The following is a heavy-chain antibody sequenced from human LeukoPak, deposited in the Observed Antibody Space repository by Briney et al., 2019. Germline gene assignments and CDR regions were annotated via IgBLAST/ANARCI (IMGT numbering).Heavy chain of an antibody. Sequence: PSETLSLTCTVFGGSISSYYWSWIRQPPGKGLEWIGYIYYSGSTNYNPSPKSRVTISVDTSKNQFSLKLSSVTAADTAVYYCARVLPSYYDSSGYRDDAFDIWGQGTVVTVSS. CDR1: GGSISSYY. CDR3: ARVLPSYYDSSGYRDDAFDI. J-gene: IGHJ3*02. V-gene: IGHV4-59*01. D-gene: IGHD3-22*01. CDR2: IYYSGST.